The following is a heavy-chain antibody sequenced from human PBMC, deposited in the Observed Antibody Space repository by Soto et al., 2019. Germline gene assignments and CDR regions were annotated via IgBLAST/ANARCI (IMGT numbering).Heavy chain of an antibody. D-gene: IGHD3-3*01. CDR1: GGSFSGYY. V-gene: IGHV4-34*01. Sequence: QVQLQQWGAGLLKPSETLSLTCAVYGGSFSGYYWSWIRQPPGKGLEWIGEINHSGSTNYNPSLKSRVTISVDTSKNQFSLKLSSVTAADTAVYYCARGARYYDCWSGYYLPFCYYGMDVWGQGTTVTVSS. CDR3: ARGARYYDCWSGYYLPFCYYGMDV. J-gene: IGHJ6*02. CDR2: INHSGST.